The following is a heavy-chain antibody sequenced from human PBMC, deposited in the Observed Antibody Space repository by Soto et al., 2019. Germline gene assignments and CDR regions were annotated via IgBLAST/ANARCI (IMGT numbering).Heavy chain of an antibody. CDR1: GGSISGNTHY. D-gene: IGHD6-13*01. Sequence: SETLSLTCTVSGGSISGNTHYWSWIRQHPGKGLEWIGYIYYSGNTYYSPSLKSRATISIDTSKNQFSLNLSSVTAADTAVYYCARGFSSTWYEDYWGQGALVTVSS. CDR3: ARGFSSTWYEDY. J-gene: IGHJ4*02. CDR2: IYYSGNT. V-gene: IGHV4-31*03.